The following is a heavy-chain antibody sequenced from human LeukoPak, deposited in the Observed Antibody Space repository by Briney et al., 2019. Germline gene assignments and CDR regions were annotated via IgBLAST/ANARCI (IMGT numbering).Heavy chain of an antibody. Sequence: GGSLRLSCVASGFPFSSYWITWVGQAPGKGLEWVANIKQDGSKKSYVDSVKGRFTISRDNAKNSLYLQMNSLRAEDTAIYYCTRVGYIDEGIDYWGQGTLVTVSS. CDR2: IKQDGSKK. D-gene: IGHD5-24*01. CDR3: TRVGYIDEGIDY. V-gene: IGHV3-7*04. J-gene: IGHJ4*02. CDR1: GFPFSSYW.